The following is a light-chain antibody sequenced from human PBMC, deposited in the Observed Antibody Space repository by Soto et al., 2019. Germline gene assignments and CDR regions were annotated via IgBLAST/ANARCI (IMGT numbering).Light chain of an antibody. V-gene: IGKV3-20*01. J-gene: IGKJ3*01. CDR1: QSVTRSF. CDR3: HQYGSSPQA. CDR2: GPS. Sequence: EIVLTQSPGTLSLSPGERVTLSCRASQSVTRSFLAWYQQKPGQAPSLLIYGPSSRATAITDRFSGSGSGTDFTLTISRLEPEDFAVYYCHQYGSSPQAFGPGTKVDIK.